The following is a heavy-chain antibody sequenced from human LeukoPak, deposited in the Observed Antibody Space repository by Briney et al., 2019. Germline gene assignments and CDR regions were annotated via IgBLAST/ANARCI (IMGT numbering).Heavy chain of an antibody. Sequence: PSETLSLTCSFSGDSISTYYWSWIRQSPGKGLEWIGHIYSSGNTDYNSSLKSRVTISVDTSKNQFSLKLSSVTAADTAVYYCARLYGDYAWGQGTLVTVSS. CDR3: ARLYGDYA. CDR2: IYSSGNT. CDR1: GDSISTYY. V-gene: IGHV4-59*01. J-gene: IGHJ5*02. D-gene: IGHD4-17*01.